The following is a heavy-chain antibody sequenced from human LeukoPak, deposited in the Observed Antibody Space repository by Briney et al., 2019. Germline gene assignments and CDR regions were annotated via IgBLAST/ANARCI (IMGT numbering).Heavy chain of an antibody. CDR1: GYSFTSYW. D-gene: IGHD3-9*01. V-gene: IGHV5-51*01. CDR3: ARRYFDWQYGETNFDY. J-gene: IGHJ4*02. CDR2: IYPGDSDT. Sequence: GESLKISCKGSGYSFTSYWIGWVGQMPGKGLEWMGIIYPGDSDTRYSPSFQGQVTISADKSISTAYLQWSSLKASDTAMYYCARRYFDWQYGETNFDYWGQGTLVTVSS.